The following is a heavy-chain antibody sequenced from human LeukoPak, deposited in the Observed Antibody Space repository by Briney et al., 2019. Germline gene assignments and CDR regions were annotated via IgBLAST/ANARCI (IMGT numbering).Heavy chain of an antibody. D-gene: IGHD3-10*01. CDR1: GGSISSYY. V-gene: IGHV4-59*08. J-gene: IGHJ4*02. Sequence: SETLSLTCTVSGGSISSYYWSWIRQPPGKGLEWIGYIYYSGSTNYNPSLKSRVTISVDTSKNQFSLKLSSVTAADTAVYYCARQAARLLVGTMVRGAEYYFDYWGQGTLDTVSS. CDR3: ARQAARLLVGTMVRGAEYYFDY. CDR2: IYYSGST.